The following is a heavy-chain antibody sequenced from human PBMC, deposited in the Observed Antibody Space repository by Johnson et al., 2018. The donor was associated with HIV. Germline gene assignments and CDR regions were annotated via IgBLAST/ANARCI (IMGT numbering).Heavy chain of an antibody. CDR3: ARDAVLVGATSGGPPVNAFDI. D-gene: IGHD1-26*01. CDR2: INWNGGST. J-gene: IGHJ3*02. V-gene: IGHV3-20*04. Sequence: VQLVESGGGVVRPGGSLRLSCAASGFTFDDYGMSWVRQAPGKGLEWVSGINWNGGSTGYADSVKGRFTISRDNAKNSLYLQMNSLRAEDTAVYYCARDAVLVGATSGGPPVNAFDIWGQGTMVTVS. CDR1: GFTFDDYG.